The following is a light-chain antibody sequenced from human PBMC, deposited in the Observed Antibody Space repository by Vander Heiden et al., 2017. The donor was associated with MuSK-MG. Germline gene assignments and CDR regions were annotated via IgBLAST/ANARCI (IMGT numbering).Light chain of an antibody. CDR3: AAWDDSLNGVV. CDR1: SSNTGSNT. V-gene: IGLV1-44*01. CDR2: SNN. J-gene: IGLJ2*01. Sequence: QSVLTQPPSPSGTPGQRVTISCSGSSSNTGSNTVSWYQQLPGTAPKLLIYSNNQRPSGVPDRFSGSKSGTSASLAMSGLQSEDEADYYCAAWDDSLNGVVFGGGTKLTVL.